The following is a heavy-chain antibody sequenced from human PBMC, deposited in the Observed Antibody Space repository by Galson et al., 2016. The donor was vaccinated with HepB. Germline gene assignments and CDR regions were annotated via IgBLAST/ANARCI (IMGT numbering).Heavy chain of an antibody. CDR3: ARELDLWFGDSWDGGFFGL. V-gene: IGHV3-30-3*01. J-gene: IGHJ2*01. Sequence: SLRLSCAASGFTFNTYAIHWVRQAPGKGLEWVAVISYDGTNKYYANSVEGRFTISRDNSKNTLHLQMSSLRAGDTAGYYCARELDLWFGDSWDGGFFGLWGRGTLVTVSS. CDR1: GFTFNTYA. CDR2: ISYDGTNK. D-gene: IGHD3-10*01.